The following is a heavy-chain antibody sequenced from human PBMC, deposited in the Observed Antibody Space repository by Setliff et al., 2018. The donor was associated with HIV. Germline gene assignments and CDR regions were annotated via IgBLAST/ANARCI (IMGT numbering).Heavy chain of an antibody. CDR2: IYYGST. J-gene: IGHJ5*02. V-gene: IGHV4-59*08. D-gene: IGHD3-3*01. Sequence: SETLSLTCTVSGDSISSYYWNWIRQPPGKALEWIGYIYYGSTHYNPSFEGRVTISLDPSRSQFSLTLRSVTAADTAVYYCARVPSAGVRGRPDLYHWFDPWGQGTLVTVSS. CDR3: ARVPSAGVRGRPDLYHWFDP. CDR1: GDSISSYY.